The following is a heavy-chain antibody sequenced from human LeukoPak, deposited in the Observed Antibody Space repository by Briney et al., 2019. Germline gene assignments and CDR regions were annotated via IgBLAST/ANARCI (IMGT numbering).Heavy chain of an antibody. CDR1: GFTFSSHA. Sequence: GGSLRLSCAASGFTFSSHAMSWVRQAPGKGLEWVSVISGSGENTYYADSVKGRFTISRDNSKKTLYLQMNSLRAEDTAVYYCARGGYYDRPNWFDPWGQGTLVTVSS. J-gene: IGHJ5*02. CDR3: ARGGYYDRPNWFDP. CDR2: ISGSGENT. D-gene: IGHD3-16*01. V-gene: IGHV3-23*01.